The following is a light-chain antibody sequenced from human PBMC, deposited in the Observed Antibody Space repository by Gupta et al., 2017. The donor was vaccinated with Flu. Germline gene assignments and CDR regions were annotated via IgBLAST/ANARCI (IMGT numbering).Light chain of an antibody. CDR2: EVS. Sequence: TSSAIGAYNYVSWYQHHPGKAPKLMIYEVSNRPSGVSNRLSGSKSGNTASLTISGLQAEDEADYYCSSYTSSSTWVFGGGTKLTVL. CDR1: SSAIGAYNY. J-gene: IGLJ3*02. V-gene: IGLV2-14*01. CDR3: SSYTSSSTWV.